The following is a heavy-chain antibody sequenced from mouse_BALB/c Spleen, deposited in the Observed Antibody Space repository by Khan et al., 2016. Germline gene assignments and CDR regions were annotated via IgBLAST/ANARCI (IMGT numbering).Heavy chain of an antibody. D-gene: IGHD2-1*01. CDR2: IDPESGDT. Sequence: VQLKQSGAELVRSGASVKLSCTASGFTIKDYYIHWVKQRPGQGLEWIGWIDPESGDTEYVAKFKGKATVTADTSSNTAYLQLSSLTSEDSAVYYCTAIYYGNYIYFDYWGQGTTLTVSS. J-gene: IGHJ2*01. CDR1: GFTIKDYY. CDR3: TAIYYGNYIYFDY. V-gene: IGHV14-4*02.